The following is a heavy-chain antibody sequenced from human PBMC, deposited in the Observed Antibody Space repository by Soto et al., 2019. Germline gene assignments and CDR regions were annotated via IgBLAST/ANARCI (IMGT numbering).Heavy chain of an antibody. CDR2: INYSGST. J-gene: IGHJ6*03. Sequence: SETLSLTCTVSGVSISSSSYYWGWIRQPPGNVLEWIGSINYSGSTYYNPALKIRVTISVDTSKNQFSLKLSSVTAADKAVYYCARAKWLFYCYYYMDVWGKGTTVTVSS. V-gene: IGHV4-39*07. D-gene: IGHD3-22*01. CDR1: GVSISSSSYY. CDR3: ARAKWLFYCYYYMDV.